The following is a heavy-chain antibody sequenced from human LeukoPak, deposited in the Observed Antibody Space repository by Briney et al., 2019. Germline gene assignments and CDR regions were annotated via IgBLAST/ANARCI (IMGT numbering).Heavy chain of an antibody. CDR1: GYTFTIYY. Sequence: ASVKVSCKASGYTFTIYYMHWERQAPGQGLEWMGIINPSGGGTNYAQKFQGRVTTTRDTSISTAYMELSRLRSDDTAVYYCARASYGSSYYFDYWGQGTLVTVSS. V-gene: IGHV1-2*02. J-gene: IGHJ4*02. CDR2: INPSGGGT. D-gene: IGHD5-18*01. CDR3: ARASYGSSYYFDY.